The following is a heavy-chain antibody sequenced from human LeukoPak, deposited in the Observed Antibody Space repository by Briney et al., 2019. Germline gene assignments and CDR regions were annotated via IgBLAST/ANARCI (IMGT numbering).Heavy chain of an antibody. CDR1: GYTFTAYY. Sequence: ASVKVSCMPSGYTFTAYYMHWVRQAPGQGLEWMGWINPNSGGTNYAQKLQGRVTMTRDTSISTAYMELSRLRSDDTGMYDCARELGYCSSTSCPPGYWGQGALVTVSS. CDR2: INPNSGGT. V-gene: IGHV1-2*02. CDR3: ARELGYCSSTSCPPGY. J-gene: IGHJ4*02. D-gene: IGHD2-2*01.